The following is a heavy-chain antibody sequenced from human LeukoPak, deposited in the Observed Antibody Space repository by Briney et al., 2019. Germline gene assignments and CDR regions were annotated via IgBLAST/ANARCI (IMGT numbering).Heavy chain of an antibody. Sequence: ASVKVSCKASGYTFTDYYLLWVRQAPGQGLEWMGWINTNTGNPTYAQGFTGRFVFSLDTSVSTAYLQISSLKAEDTAVYYCARIFRYSSGWYTPATYYFDYWGQGTLVTVSS. V-gene: IGHV7-4-1*02. J-gene: IGHJ4*02. CDR3: ARIFRYSSGWYTPATYYFDY. CDR2: INTNTGNP. D-gene: IGHD6-19*01. CDR1: GYTFTDYY.